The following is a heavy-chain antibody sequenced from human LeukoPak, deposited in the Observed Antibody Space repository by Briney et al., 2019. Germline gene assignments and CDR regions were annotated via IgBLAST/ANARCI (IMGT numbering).Heavy chain of an antibody. V-gene: IGHV3-30*18. CDR1: GFTFSSYG. J-gene: IGHJ5*02. D-gene: IGHD1-26*01. CDR2: ISYEGSNK. CDR3: AKVSGSYPQNWFDP. Sequence: GGSLRLSCAASGFTFSSYGMHWVRQAPGKGLEWEAVISYEGSNKYYAASVKGRFTISRDNSKNTLYLQMNSLRAEDTAVYYCAKVSGSYPQNWFDPWGQGTLVTVSS.